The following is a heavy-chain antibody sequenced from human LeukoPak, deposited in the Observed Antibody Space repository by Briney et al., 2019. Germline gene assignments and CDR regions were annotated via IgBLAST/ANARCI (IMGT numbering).Heavy chain of an antibody. V-gene: IGHV5-51*01. J-gene: IGHJ4*02. CDR2: LYPLDFDK. Sequence: GGSLQISCKASGCKFTSYWIAWVRQVPGHGLEWMGSLYPLDFDKTYSPSFQGQVTMSADRSINTAYLQWSSLKASDTALYYCVRQIIVPGTSQLRTFDAWGQGTQVSVSS. D-gene: IGHD2-8*01. CDR3: VRQIIVPGTSQLRTFDA. CDR1: GCKFTSYW.